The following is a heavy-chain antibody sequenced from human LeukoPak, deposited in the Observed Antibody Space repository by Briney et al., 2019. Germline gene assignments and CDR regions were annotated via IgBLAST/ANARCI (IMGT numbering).Heavy chain of an antibody. CDR1: GGTFSSYA. CDR3: ARGDGYNYFRRRGLDY. CDR2: IIPIFGTA. J-gene: IGHJ4*02. D-gene: IGHD5-24*01. V-gene: IGHV1-69*13. Sequence: SVKVSCKASGGTFSSYAISWVRQAPGQGLEWMGGIIPIFGTANYAQKFQGRVTITADESTSTAYMELSSLRSEDTAVYYCARGDGYNYFRRRGLDYWGQGTLVTVSS.